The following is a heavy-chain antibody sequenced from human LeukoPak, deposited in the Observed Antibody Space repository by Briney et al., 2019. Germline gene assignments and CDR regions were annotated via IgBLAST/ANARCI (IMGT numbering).Heavy chain of an antibody. CDR3: AGAYCGGDCYSGRAFDI. V-gene: IGHV4-34*01. Sequence: SETLSLTCAVYGGSFNGYYWRWMRQPPGKGLEWVGEINHSGSTNYSTSLKRRVNLSVEKSKNQFSLKLSSVTAADTAVYYCAGAYCGGDCYSGRAFDIWGQGTMVTVSS. J-gene: IGHJ3*02. CDR2: INHSGST. D-gene: IGHD2-21*02. CDR1: GGSFNGYY.